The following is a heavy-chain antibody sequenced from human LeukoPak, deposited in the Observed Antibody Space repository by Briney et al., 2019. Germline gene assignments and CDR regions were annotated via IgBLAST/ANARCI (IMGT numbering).Heavy chain of an antibody. CDR1: AFTFSSYG. CDR2: ISYDGSNK. CDR3: AKPLPGYILTGYPEIDY. D-gene: IGHD3-9*01. J-gene: IGHJ4*02. V-gene: IGHV3-30*18. Sequence: GPSHTLSCPASAFTFSSYGTHCVRQAPGNWLEWVAVISYDGSNKYYADSVKGRFTISRDNSKNTLYLQMNRLRAEDTAVYYCAKPLPGYILTGYPEIDYWGQGTRVTVS.